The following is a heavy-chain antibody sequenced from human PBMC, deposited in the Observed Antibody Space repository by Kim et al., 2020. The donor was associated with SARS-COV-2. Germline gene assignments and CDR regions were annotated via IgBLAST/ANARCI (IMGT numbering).Heavy chain of an antibody. CDR2: ISAYNGNT. CDR1: GYTFTSYG. D-gene: IGHD2-8*01. J-gene: IGHJ4*02. V-gene: IGHV1-18*01. Sequence: ASVKVSCKASGYTFTSYGISWVRQAPGQGLEWMGWISAYNGNTNYAQKLQGRVTMTTDTSTSTAYMELRSLRSDDTAVYYCARGGPNGWVYATRSFDYWGQGTLVTVSS. CDR3: ARGGPNGWVYATRSFDY.